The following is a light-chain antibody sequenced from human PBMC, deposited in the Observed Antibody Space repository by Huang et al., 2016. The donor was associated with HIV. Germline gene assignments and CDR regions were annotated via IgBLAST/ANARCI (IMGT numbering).Light chain of an antibody. Sequence: ELVLTQSPATLSLSPGERATLSCRASQSVSIYLAWYQQKPGQAPRLLIYDASNRSTGIPARFSGSGSGTDFTLTISSLEPEDFAVYYCQQRTNWPLTFGGGTKVEIK. J-gene: IGKJ4*01. CDR3: QQRTNWPLT. CDR1: QSVSIY. CDR2: DAS. V-gene: IGKV3-11*01.